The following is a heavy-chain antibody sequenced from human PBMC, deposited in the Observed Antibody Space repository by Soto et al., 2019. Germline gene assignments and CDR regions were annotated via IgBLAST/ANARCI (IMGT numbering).Heavy chain of an antibody. V-gene: IGHV1-3*01. J-gene: IGHJ4*02. D-gene: IGHD7-27*01. Sequence: QVHLVQSATEVKRPGASVKVSCQTSGFTFTSHAIQWVRQAPGQRPEWLGWINAGNGNTNYSRRFQGRTTITRDTAASTAYMELDSLTSEDTALFYCARAPINPKWGVTMFDYWGQGTLVTVSS. CDR1: GFTFTSHA. CDR2: INAGNGNT. CDR3: ARAPINPKWGVTMFDY.